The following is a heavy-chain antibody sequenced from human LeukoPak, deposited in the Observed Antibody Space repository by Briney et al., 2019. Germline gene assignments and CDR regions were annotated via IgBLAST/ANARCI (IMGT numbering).Heavy chain of an antibody. V-gene: IGHV3-48*04. D-gene: IGHD2-15*01. CDR2: ISSSSSTI. J-gene: IGHJ4*02. Sequence: GGSLRLSCAASGFTFSSYSMNWVRQAPGKGLEWVSYISSSSSTIYYADSVKGRFTISRDNAKNTLYLQMNSLRAEDTAVYYCAKDGQPFDIGPKDYWGQGTLVTVSS. CDR3: AKDGQPFDIGPKDY. CDR1: GFTFSSYS.